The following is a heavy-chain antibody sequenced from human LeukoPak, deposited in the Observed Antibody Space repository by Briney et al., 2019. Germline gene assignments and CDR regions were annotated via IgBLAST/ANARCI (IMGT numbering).Heavy chain of an antibody. D-gene: IGHD6-13*01. Sequence: PSETLSLTCTVSGVSISSYYWSWIRQPPGKGLEWIGYIYYSGSTNYNPSLKSRVTISVDTSKNQFSLKLSSVTAADTAVYYCASSYSNSWLHYYGMDVWGQGTTVTVSS. CDR2: IYYSGST. CDR1: GVSISSYY. V-gene: IGHV4-59*08. J-gene: IGHJ6*02. CDR3: ASSYSNSWLHYYGMDV.